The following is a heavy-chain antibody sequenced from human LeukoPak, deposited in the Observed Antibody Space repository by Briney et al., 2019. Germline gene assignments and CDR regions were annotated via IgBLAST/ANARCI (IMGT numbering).Heavy chain of an antibody. J-gene: IGHJ4*02. Sequence: GGSLRLSCAASGFTFSRHWMHWVRQAPGKGLVWVSRINSDGSSTSNADSVKGRFTISRDNAKNTLYLQMNSLRAEDTALYYCAKKRGYDSSGYSFDYWGQGTLVTVSS. CDR3: AKKRGYDSSGYSFDY. CDR2: INSDGSST. CDR1: GFTFSRHW. D-gene: IGHD3-22*01. V-gene: IGHV3-74*01.